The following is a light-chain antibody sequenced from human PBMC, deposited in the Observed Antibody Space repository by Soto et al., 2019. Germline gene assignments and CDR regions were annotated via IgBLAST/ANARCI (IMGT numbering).Light chain of an antibody. CDR3: QQRSNWPSFT. Sequence: EIVLKKSPATLSLSPGARATLSCRASQSVSSYLAWYQQKPGQAPRLLIYDASNRATGIPARFSGSGSGTDFTLTISSLEPEDFAVYYCQQRSNWPSFTFGPGTKVDIK. CDR2: DAS. J-gene: IGKJ3*01. V-gene: IGKV3-11*01. CDR1: QSVSSY.